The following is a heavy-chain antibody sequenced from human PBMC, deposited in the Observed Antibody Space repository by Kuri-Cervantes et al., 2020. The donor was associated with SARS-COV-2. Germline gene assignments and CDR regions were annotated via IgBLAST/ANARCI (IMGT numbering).Heavy chain of an antibody. J-gene: IGHJ5*02. V-gene: IGHV4-39*01. D-gene: IGHD1-1*01. CDR3: ARHTTTGWFDP. CDR2: IIYSGRT. CDR1: RGSISSGGHY. Sequence: LRLSGVASRGSISSGGHYWGWVRQPPGKGLEWIGSIIYSGRTFYSPNLKSRVTISVDTSTNQFSLKLTSVTAADTAVYYSARHTTTGWFDPWGQGTLVTVSS.